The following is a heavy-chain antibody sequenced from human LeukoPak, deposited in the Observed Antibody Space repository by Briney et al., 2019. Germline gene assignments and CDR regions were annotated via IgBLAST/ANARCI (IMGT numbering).Heavy chain of an antibody. CDR3: ARAALYYGSSGLLGY. V-gene: IGHV1-2*02. J-gene: IGHJ4*02. CDR1: GYTFTGYY. CDR2: INPNSGGT. D-gene: IGHD3-22*01. Sequence: ASVKVSCKASGYTFTGYYMHWVRQAPGQGLEWMGWINPNSGGTNYAQKFQGRVTMTRDTSTTTAYMEQSSLRSDDTAVYYCARAALYYGSSGLLGYWGQGTLVAVSS.